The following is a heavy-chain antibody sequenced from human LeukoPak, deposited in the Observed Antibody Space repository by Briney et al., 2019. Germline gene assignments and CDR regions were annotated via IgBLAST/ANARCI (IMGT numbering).Heavy chain of an antibody. V-gene: IGHV5-51*01. CDR3: ARQSGYYYDSSGYYYLDY. CDR2: IYPGDSDT. D-gene: IGHD3-22*01. J-gene: IGHJ4*02. CDR1: GYSFTSYW. Sequence: GESLKISCKGSGYSFTSYWIGWVRQMPGKGLEWMGIIYPGDSDTRYSPSFQGQVTISADKSISTAYLQWSSLKASDTAMYYRARQSGYYYDSSGYYYLDYWGQGTLVTVSS.